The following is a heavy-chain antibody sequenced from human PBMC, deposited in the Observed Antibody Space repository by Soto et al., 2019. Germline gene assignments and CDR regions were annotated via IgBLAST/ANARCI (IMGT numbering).Heavy chain of an antibody. D-gene: IGHD3-10*02. V-gene: IGHV3-30*04. J-gene: IGHJ6*02. CDR1: GFTFSRFS. CDR3: ARDHGMFLSYYYYGMDV. Sequence: VESGGGVVQTGRSLRLSCAASGFTFSRFSMHWVRQAPGKGLAWVAVISYDGKNKHFAESVKGRFSVSRDDSKNTIYLEMNNLRGDDSAVYYCARDHGMFLSYYYYGMDVWGQGTTVTVSS. CDR2: ISYDGKNK.